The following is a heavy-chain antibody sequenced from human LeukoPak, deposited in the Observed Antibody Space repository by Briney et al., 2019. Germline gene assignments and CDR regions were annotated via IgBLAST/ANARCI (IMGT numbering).Heavy chain of an antibody. D-gene: IGHD3-9*01. CDR2: INPNSGGT. Sequence: ASVKVSCKASGYTFTGYYMHWVRQAPGQGLEWMGRINPNSGGTNYAQKFQGRVTMTRDTSISTAYVELSRLRSDDTAVYYCARVSSPRYFDWLAFDYWGQGTLVTVSS. CDR3: ARVSSPRYFDWLAFDY. CDR1: GYTFTGYY. V-gene: IGHV1-2*06. J-gene: IGHJ4*02.